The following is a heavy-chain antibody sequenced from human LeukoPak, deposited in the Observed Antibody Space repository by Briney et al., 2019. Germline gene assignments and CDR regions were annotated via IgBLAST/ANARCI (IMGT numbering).Heavy chain of an antibody. CDR2: ISSSSSYI. CDR1: GFTFSSYS. D-gene: IGHD5-18*01. J-gene: IGHJ4*02. CDR3: ARPIDTAMGGY. Sequence: PGGSLRLSCAASGFTFSSYSMNWVHQAPGKGLEWVSSISSSSSYIYYADSVKGRFTISRDNAKNSLYLQMNSLRAEDTAVYYCARPIDTAMGGYWGQGTLVTVSS. V-gene: IGHV3-21*01.